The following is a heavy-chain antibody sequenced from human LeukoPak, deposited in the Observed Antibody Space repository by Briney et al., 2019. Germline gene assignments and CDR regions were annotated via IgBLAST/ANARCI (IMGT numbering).Heavy chain of an antibody. CDR2: IYHSGST. V-gene: IGHV4-4*02. Sequence: SGTLSLTCAVSGGSISSSNWWSWVRQPPGKGLEWIGEIYHSGSTNYNPSLKSRVTISVDKSKNQFSLKLSSVTAADTAVYYCARGRRYSSGWALFDYWGQGTLVTVSS. CDR1: GGSISSSNW. D-gene: IGHD6-19*01. CDR3: ARGRRYSSGWALFDY. J-gene: IGHJ4*02.